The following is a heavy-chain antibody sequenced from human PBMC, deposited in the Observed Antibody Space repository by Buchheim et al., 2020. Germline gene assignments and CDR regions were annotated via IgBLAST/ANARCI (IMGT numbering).Heavy chain of an antibody. D-gene: IGHD6-19*01. CDR2: IGSSGSAK. J-gene: IGHJ4*02. CDR1: GFSFSSYT. CDR3: ARSRTAGTYYFDY. V-gene: IGHV3-48*01. Sequence: EVQLVESGGGLVQPGGSLRLSCAASGFSFSSYTTNWVRQAPGKGLEWVSYIGSSGSAKYYADSVKGRFTISRDNANNSRYLQMNSLRVEDTAVYYCARSRTAGTYYFDYWGQGAL.